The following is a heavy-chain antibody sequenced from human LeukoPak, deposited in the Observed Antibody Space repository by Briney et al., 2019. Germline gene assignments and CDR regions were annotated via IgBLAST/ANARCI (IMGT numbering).Heavy chain of an antibody. CDR3: ARGRGGDY. V-gene: IGHV3-23*01. D-gene: IGHD3-16*01. J-gene: IGHJ4*02. CDR2: IGTSDTST. CDR1: GFTFSNSA. Sequence: GGSLRLSRVASGFTFSNSAMSWVRQAPGKGLEWVSGIGTSDTSTYYADSVKGRFTVSRDNSKNTLYLQMNSLRAEDTAAYYCARGRGGDYWGQGNLVTVSS.